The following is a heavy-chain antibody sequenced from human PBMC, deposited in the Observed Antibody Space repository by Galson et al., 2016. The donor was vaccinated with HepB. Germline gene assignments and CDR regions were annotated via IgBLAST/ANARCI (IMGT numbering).Heavy chain of an antibody. CDR3: ARDESEHGRPSGGGMDV. CDR1: GFTFSSYA. Sequence: SLRLSCAASGFTFSSYAMHWVRQAPGKGLEWVTVISNDGRHQYYVDSVKGRFTISRDNSRNTVFLHMNSLRPEDTAVYYCARDESEHGRPSGGGMDVWGQGTTVTVSS. V-gene: IGHV3-30*14. D-gene: IGHD1-26*01. J-gene: IGHJ6*01. CDR2: ISNDGRHQ.